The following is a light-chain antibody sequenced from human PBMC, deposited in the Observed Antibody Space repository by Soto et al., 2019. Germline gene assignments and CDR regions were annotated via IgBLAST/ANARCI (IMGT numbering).Light chain of an antibody. CDR2: DAS. Sequence: EIVLTQSPGTLSLSPGEXATXSCRXXXXXXNNYFAWYQQKPGQPPRLLIHDASLRATGIPDRFSASGSGTDFTLTISRLEPEDFALYYCQQCSTSPLTFGGGTKVELK. J-gene: IGKJ4*01. CDR1: XXXXNNY. V-gene: IGKV3-20*01. CDR3: QQCSTSPLT.